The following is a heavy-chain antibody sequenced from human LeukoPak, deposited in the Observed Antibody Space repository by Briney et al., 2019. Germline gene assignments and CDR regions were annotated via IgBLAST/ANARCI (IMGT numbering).Heavy chain of an antibody. CDR3: ARGEFDGGVYFDY. D-gene: IGHD3-16*01. V-gene: IGHV4-39*07. J-gene: IGHJ4*02. Sequence: SETLSLTCTVSGGSISSSTYYWVWIRQPPGRGLEWIGSIHFTGSTYYNPSLKSRVTISVDKSKNQFSLKLSSVTAADTAIYYCARGEFDGGVYFDYWGQGTLVTVSS. CDR1: GGSISSSTYY. CDR2: IHFTGST.